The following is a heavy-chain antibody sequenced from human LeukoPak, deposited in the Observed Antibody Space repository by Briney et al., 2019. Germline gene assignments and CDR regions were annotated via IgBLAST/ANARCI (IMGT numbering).Heavy chain of an antibody. CDR3: ARDRDCSSTSCHTRTFDY. CDR1: GFIFSNYG. D-gene: IGHD2-2*01. V-gene: IGHV3-30*19. CDR2: IWYDGSKK. J-gene: IGHJ4*02. Sequence: GGSLTLSCAASGFIFSNYGMQWVRQAPGKGLEWVAVIWYDGSKKYYADSVKGRFTISRDNSKNTLYLQMNSLRTEDTAVYYCARDRDCSSTSCHTRTFDYWGQGTLVTVSS.